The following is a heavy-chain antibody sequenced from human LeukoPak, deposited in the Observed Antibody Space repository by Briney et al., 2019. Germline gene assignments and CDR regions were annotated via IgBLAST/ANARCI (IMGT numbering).Heavy chain of an antibody. J-gene: IGHJ4*02. CDR1: GYTFTSYG. CDR3: AREAPPPGYFDY. V-gene: IGHV1-69*05. CDR2: IIPIFGTA. Sequence: ASVKVSCKASGYTFTSYGISWVPQAPGQGLEWMGRIIPIFGTANYAQKFQGRVTITTDESTSTAYMELSSLRSQDTAVYYCAREAPPPGYFDYWGQGTLVTVSS.